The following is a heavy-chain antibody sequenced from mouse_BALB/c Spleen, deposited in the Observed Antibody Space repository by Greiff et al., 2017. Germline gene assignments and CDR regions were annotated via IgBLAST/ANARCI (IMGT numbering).Heavy chain of an antibody. CDR3: ARWAYYRYDDGWYMDV. CDR2: ISSGGGNT. Sequence: EVMLVESGGGLVKPGGSLKLSCAASGFTFSSYTMSWVRQTPEKRLEWVATISSGGGNTYYPDSVKGRVTISRDNAKNNLYLQMSSLRSEDTALYCCARWAYYRYDDGWYMDVWGAGTTVTVSS. V-gene: IGHV5-9*03. CDR1: GFTFSSYT. D-gene: IGHD2-14*01. J-gene: IGHJ1*01.